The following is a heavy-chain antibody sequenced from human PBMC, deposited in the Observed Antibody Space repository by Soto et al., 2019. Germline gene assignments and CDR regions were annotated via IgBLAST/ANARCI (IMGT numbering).Heavy chain of an antibody. Sequence: AGGSLRLSCAASGFTFSSYAMSWVRQAPGKGLEWVSGISWSSGSTYYADSVKGRFTISRDNAKNSLYLQMNSLRAEDTALCYCAKDIGYCSGGSCFYFDYWGQGTLVTVSS. CDR3: AKDIGYCSGGSCFYFDY. J-gene: IGHJ4*02. D-gene: IGHD2-15*01. CDR1: GFTFSSYA. CDR2: ISWSSGST. V-gene: IGHV3-23*01.